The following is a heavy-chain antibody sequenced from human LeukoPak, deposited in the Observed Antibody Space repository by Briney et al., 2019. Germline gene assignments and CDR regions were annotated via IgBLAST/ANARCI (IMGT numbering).Heavy chain of an antibody. CDR2: ISGSGGST. V-gene: IGHV3-23*01. CDR3: AKDQVGYDFWSGYHDYGMDV. D-gene: IGHD3-3*01. Sequence: GGSLRLSCAASGFTFSSYSMNWVRQAPGKGLEWVSAISGSGGSTYYADSVKGRFTISRDNSKNTLYLQMNSLRAEDTAVYYCAKDQVGYDFWSGYHDYGMDVWGQGTTVTVSS. J-gene: IGHJ6*02. CDR1: GFTFSSYS.